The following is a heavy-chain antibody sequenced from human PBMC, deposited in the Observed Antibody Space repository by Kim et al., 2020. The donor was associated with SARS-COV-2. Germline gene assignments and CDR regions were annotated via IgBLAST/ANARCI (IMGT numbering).Heavy chain of an antibody. CDR3: ASEEYNNRWFGAFDM. D-gene: IGHD2-15*01. J-gene: IGHJ3*02. Sequence: NFYEECGKGRFTISRDNSKNTVYLQLDSLRGEDTAVYYCASEEYNNRWFGAFDMWGQGTKVTVSS. V-gene: IGHV3-33*01. CDR2: N.